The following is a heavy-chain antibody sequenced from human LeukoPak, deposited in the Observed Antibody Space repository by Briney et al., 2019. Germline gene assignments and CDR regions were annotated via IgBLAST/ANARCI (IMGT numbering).Heavy chain of an antibody. D-gene: IGHD5-12*01. CDR3: ARGKYSGNDYHFDY. Sequence: NIKKDGSEKYYVDSVKGRFTISRDNAKNSLYLQMNSLRAEDTAIYYCARGKYSGNDYHFDYWGQGTLVIVSS. V-gene: IGHV3-7*04. CDR2: IKKDGSEK. J-gene: IGHJ4*02.